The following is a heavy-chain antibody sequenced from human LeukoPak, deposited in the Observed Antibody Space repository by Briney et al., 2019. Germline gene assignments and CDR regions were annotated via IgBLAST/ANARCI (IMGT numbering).Heavy chain of an antibody. V-gene: IGHV3-33*01. CDR3: ASGIRSTYFNY. CDR2: IWYDGSNQ. CDR1: GFTFRNYG. J-gene: IGHJ4*02. Sequence: GRSLRLSCAASGFTFRNYGMHWVRQAPGKGLEWVAVIWYDGSNQYYADSVRGRVTISRDNSKNILYLQMNSLRAEDMAVYYCASGIRSTYFNYWGQGTLVVVSS. D-gene: IGHD4-17*01.